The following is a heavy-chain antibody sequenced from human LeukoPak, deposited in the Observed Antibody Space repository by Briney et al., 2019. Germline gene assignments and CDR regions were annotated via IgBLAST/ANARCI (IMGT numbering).Heavy chain of an antibody. J-gene: IGHJ4*02. Sequence: GGSLRLSCAASGFTFSSYWMYWVRQAPGKGLVWVSRIKSDGTGILYADFVEGRFTISRDNAKNVLYMQMTSLRDEDTAVYYCVRGQTIDYWGQGIPVTVSS. CDR2: IKSDGTGI. V-gene: IGHV3-74*01. CDR1: GFTFSSYW. CDR3: VRGQTIDY.